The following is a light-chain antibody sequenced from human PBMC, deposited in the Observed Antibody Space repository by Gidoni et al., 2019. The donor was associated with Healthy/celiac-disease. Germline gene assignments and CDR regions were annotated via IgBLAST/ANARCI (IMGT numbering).Light chain of an antibody. V-gene: IGKV3-15*01. CDR2: GAS. J-gene: IGKJ2*01. CDR1: QSVSSN. CDR3: QQYNNWPPEYT. Sequence: DIVMTQSLATLSVSPGARATLSCRASQSVSSNLTWYQQQPGQAPRLLIYGASARASGIPARFSGSGSGTEFTLTISSMQSEDFAVYYCQQYNNWPPEYTFGQGTKLEIK.